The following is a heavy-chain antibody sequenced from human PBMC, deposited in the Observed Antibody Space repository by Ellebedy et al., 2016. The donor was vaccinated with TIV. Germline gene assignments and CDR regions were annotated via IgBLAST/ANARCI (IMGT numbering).Heavy chain of an antibody. J-gene: IGHJ6*02. CDR1: GGSISSSSHY. V-gene: IGHV4-39*07. CDR3: ARADYGDYGAYYHGLDV. CDR2: IYYSGST. Sequence: MPSETLSLTCTVSGGSISSSSHYWAWIRQPPGKGLEWIGSIYYSGSTYYNPSLKSRVTISVDTSKKQFSLKLRSVTAADTAVYYCARADYGDYGAYYHGLDVWGQGTTVTVSS. D-gene: IGHD4-17*01.